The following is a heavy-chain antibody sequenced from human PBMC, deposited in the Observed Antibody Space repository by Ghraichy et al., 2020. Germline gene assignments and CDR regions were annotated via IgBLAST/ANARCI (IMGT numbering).Heavy chain of an antibody. CDR2: VYYTGST. J-gene: IGHJ2*01. Sequence: SETLSLTCTVSGGSIGSYYWSWIRQSPGKGLEWIGSVYYTGSTNYNPSLESRVTISVDSLKNQFSLRLSSVIATDSAVYYCARDFHSNYGSFWYFDLWGRGTLVTVSS. D-gene: IGHD3-10*01. V-gene: IGHV4-59*01. CDR1: GGSIGSYY. CDR3: ARDFHSNYGSFWYFDL.